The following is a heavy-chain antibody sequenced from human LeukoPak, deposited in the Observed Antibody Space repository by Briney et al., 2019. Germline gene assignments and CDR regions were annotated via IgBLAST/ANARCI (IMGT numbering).Heavy chain of an antibody. CDR3: ARVKGGYSSGWYWFDP. V-gene: IGHV1-18*04. CDR2: ISAYNGNT. J-gene: IGHJ5*02. CDR1: GYTFTGYY. Sequence: VASVKVSCKASGYTFTGYYMHWVRQAPGQGLEWMGWISAYNGNTNYAQKLQGRVTMTTDTSTSTAYMELRSLRSDDTAVYYCARVKGGYSSGWYWFDPWGQGTLVTVSS. D-gene: IGHD6-19*01.